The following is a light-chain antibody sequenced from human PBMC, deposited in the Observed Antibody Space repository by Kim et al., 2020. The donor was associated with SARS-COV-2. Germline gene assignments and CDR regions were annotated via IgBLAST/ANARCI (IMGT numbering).Light chain of an antibody. V-gene: IGLV1-47*01. Sequence: SVLTQPPSASGNPGQRVTISCSGSSSNIGVNSVYWFQQLPGTAPKLLIYGNSQRPSGVPDRFSASKSGTSASLAVSGLRSDDEADFYCAAWDDSLSAWVFGGGTQLTVL. CDR1: SSNIGVNS. CDR2: GNS. J-gene: IGLJ3*02. CDR3: AAWDDSLSAWV.